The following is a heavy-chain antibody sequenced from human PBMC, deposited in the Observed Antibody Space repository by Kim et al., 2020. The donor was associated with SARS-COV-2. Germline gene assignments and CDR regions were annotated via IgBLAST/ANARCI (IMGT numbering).Heavy chain of an antibody. J-gene: IGHJ4*02. Sequence: GGSLRLSCAASGFTFSNAWMSWVRQAPGKGLEWVGRSKSKNAGGTTDYAAPVNGRFTISRDDSKNMLYMQMNSRKTEDKAVYYCTTDLHNYGDRDYWGPGTPVTVSS. V-gene: IGHV3-15*01. CDR2: SKSKNAGGTT. D-gene: IGHD4-17*01. CDR3: TTDLHNYGDRDY. CDR1: GFTFSNAW.